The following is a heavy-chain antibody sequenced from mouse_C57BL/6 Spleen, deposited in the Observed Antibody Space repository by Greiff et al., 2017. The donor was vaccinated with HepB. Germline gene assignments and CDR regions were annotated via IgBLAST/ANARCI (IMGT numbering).Heavy chain of an antibody. CDR1: GYTFTSYW. V-gene: IGHV1-69*01. CDR3: ARYYYGSDWYFDV. J-gene: IGHJ1*03. Sequence: QVQLQQPGAELVMPGASVKLSCKASGYTFTSYWMHWVKQRPGQGLEWIGEIDPSDSYTNYNQKFKGKSTLTVDKSSSTAYMQLSSLTAEDSAVYYCARYYYGSDWYFDVWGTGTTVTVSS. D-gene: IGHD1-1*01. CDR2: IDPSDSYT.